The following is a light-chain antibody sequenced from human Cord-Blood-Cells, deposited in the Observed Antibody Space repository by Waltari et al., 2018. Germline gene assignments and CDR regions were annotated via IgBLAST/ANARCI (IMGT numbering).Light chain of an antibody. CDR2: EVS. CDR1: SSDVGGYNY. CDR3: SSYAGSNNWV. J-gene: IGLJ3*02. V-gene: IGLV2-8*01. Sequence: QSALTQPPSASGSPGQSVTISCTGTSSDVGGYNYVSWYQQHPGKAPKLMIYEVSKRRSGVPDRFAGSKPGHTASMTVSGLQAEDEADYYCSSYAGSNNWVFGGGTKLTVL.